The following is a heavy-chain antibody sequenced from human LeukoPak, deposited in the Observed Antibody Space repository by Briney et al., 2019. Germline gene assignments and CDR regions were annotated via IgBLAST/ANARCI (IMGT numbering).Heavy chain of an antibody. Sequence: KASETLSLTCTVSGGSISSGDYYWSWIRQPPGKGLEWIGYFYYSGSTYYNPSLKSRVTISVDTSKNQFSLKLSSVTAADTAVYYCARPYYYDSRIDPWGQGTLVTVSS. CDR1: GGSISSGDYY. V-gene: IGHV4-30-4*01. CDR2: FYYSGST. D-gene: IGHD3-22*01. J-gene: IGHJ5*02. CDR3: ARPYYYDSRIDP.